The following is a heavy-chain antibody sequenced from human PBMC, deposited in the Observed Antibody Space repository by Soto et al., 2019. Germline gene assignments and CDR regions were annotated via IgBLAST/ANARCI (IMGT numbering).Heavy chain of an antibody. CDR2: IYYSGST. CDR3: ARLNYGDYFTDY. J-gene: IGHJ4*02. Sequence: PSETLSLTCTVSGGSISSYYWSWIRQPPGKGLEWIGYIYYSGSTNYNPSLKSRVTISVDTSKNQFSLKLSSVTAADTAVYYCARLNYGDYFTDYWGQGTLVTVSS. D-gene: IGHD4-17*01. CDR1: GGSISSYY. V-gene: IGHV4-59*08.